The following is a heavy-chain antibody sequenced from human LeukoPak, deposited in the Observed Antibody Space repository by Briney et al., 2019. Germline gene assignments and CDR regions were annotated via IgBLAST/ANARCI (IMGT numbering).Heavy chain of an antibody. CDR3: ARETHYGDYDY. CDR1: GGSISSGDYY. V-gene: IGHV4-61*08. Sequence: SETLSLTCTVSGGSISSGDYYWSWIRQPPGKGLEWIGYIYYSGSTNYNPSLKSRVTISVDTSKNQFSLKLSSVTAADTAVYYCARETHYGDYDYWGQGTLVTVSS. J-gene: IGHJ4*02. CDR2: IYYSGST. D-gene: IGHD4-17*01.